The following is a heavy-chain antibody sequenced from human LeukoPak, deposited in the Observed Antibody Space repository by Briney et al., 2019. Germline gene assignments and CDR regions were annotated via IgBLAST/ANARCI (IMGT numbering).Heavy chain of an antibody. Sequence: GASVKVSCKASGGTFSSYAISWVRQAPGQGLEWMGGIIPIFGTANYAQKFQGRVTITADESTSTAYMELSSLRSEDTAVYYCATVGGSYSQYYFDYWGQGTLVTVSS. CDR1: GGTFSSYA. CDR3: ATVGGSYSQYYFDY. D-gene: IGHD1-26*01. V-gene: IGHV1-69*13. J-gene: IGHJ4*02. CDR2: IIPIFGTA.